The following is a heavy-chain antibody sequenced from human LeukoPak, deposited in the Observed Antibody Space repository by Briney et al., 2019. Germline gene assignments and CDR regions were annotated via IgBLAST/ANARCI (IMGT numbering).Heavy chain of an antibody. CDR1: GGSVSSGSYY. D-gene: IGHD1-20*01. CDR3: AREVKQWSITGHFDY. J-gene: IGHJ4*02. CDR2: IYYSGST. Sequence: SETLSLTCTVSGGSVSSGSYYWSWIRQPPGKELERIGYIYYSGSTNYNPSLKSRVTISVDTSENQFSLKLSSVTAADTAVYYCAREVKQWSITGHFDYWGQGTLVTVSS. V-gene: IGHV4-61*01.